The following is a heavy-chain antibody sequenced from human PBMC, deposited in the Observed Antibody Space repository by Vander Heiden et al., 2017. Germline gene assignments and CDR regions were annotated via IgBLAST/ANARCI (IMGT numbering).Heavy chain of an antibody. CDR3: AKDFILGGQWLVPGAFDI. J-gene: IGHJ3*02. V-gene: IGHV3-23*01. Sequence: EVQLLESGGGLVQPGGSLRLSCAASGFTFSSYAMSWVRQAPGKGLEWVSAIIGSGGSTYYADSVKGRVTISRDNSKNTLHRQMNSLRAEDTAVYYCAKDFILGGQWLVPGAFDIWGQGTMVTVSS. D-gene: IGHD6-19*01. CDR2: IIGSGGST. CDR1: GFTFSSYA.